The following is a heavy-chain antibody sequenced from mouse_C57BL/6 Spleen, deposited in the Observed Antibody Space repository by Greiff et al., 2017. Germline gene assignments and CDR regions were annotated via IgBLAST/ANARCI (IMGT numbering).Heavy chain of an antibody. CDR1: GYTFTDYE. Sequence: VKLVESGAELVRPGASVTLSCKASGYTFTDYEMHWVKQTPVHGLEWIGAIDPETGGTAYNQKFKGKAILTADKSSSTAYMELRSLTSEDSAVYYCTDDAYWGQGTLVTVSA. J-gene: IGHJ3*01. D-gene: IGHD2-12*01. V-gene: IGHV1-15*01. CDR3: TDDAY. CDR2: IDPETGGT.